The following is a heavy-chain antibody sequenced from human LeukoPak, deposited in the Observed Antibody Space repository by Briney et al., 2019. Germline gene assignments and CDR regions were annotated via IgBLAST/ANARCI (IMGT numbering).Heavy chain of an antibody. V-gene: IGHV3-30*18. Sequence: GGSLRLSCAASGFTFSSYGMHWVRQAPGKGLEWVAVMSYDVSNKYYADSVKGRFTISRDNSKNTLYLQMNSLRAEDTAVYYCAKTSDSSSPFDYWGQGTLVTVSS. CDR2: MSYDVSNK. CDR1: GFTFSSYG. D-gene: IGHD6-13*01. J-gene: IGHJ4*02. CDR3: AKTSDSSSPFDY.